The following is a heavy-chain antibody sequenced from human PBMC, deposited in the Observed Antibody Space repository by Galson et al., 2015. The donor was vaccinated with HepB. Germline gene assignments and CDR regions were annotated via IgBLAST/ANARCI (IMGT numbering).Heavy chain of an antibody. CDR1: GFTFSNYA. D-gene: IGHD3-3*01. Sequence: SLRLSCAASGFTFSNYAMHWVRQAPGRGLEWVAAISYDGSSEYYAHSARGRFTISRDNSKNIVYLRMDSLRAEDTALYFCATDAWNGALRLHYYYGMDVWGQGTTVTVSS. CDR2: ISYDGSSE. V-gene: IGHV3-30*04. CDR3: ATDAWNGALRLHYYYGMDV. J-gene: IGHJ6*02.